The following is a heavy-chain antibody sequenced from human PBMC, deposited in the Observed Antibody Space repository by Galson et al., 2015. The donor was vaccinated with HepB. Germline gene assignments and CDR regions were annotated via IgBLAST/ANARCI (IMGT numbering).Heavy chain of an antibody. J-gene: IGHJ5*02. Sequence: SVKVSCKASGYTFTNYAMNWVRQAPGQGLEWMGWINTNTGNPTYAQDFTGRFVFSLDTSVSTAYLQISSLQAEDTAVYYCARYVGSIEGDYVPQNWFDPWGQGTLVTVSS. V-gene: IGHV7-4-1*02. CDR2: INTNTGNP. D-gene: IGHD3-16*01. CDR3: ARYVGSIEGDYVPQNWFDP. CDR1: GYTFTNYA.